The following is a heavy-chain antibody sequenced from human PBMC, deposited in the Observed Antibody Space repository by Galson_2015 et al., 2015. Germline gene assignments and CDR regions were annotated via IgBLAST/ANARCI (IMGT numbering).Heavy chain of an antibody. V-gene: IGHV1-46*04. Sequence: SVKVSCKASGYTFTNYFIQWVRQAPGQGLEWVGAVNPSGAATFYAQKLQGRVTMTRDTPTSTVYVELSSLGSEDTAVYYCARELGGTYYFDYWGLGTLVTVSS. CDR3: ARELGGTYYFDY. CDR1: GYTFTNYF. CDR2: VNPSGAAT. J-gene: IGHJ4*02. D-gene: IGHD3-10*01.